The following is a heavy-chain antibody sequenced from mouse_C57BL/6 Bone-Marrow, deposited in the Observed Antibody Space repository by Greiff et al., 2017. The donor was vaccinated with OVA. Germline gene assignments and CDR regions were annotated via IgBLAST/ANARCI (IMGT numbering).Heavy chain of an antibody. D-gene: IGHD4-1*01. V-gene: IGHV5-9-1*02. Sequence: EVMLVESGEGLVKPGGSLKLSCAASGFTFSSYAMSWVRQTPEKRLEWVAYISRGGDYIYYADTVKGRFTISRDNARNTLYLQMSSLKSEDTAMYYCTRTGKNWPFDYWGQGTTLTVSS. CDR2: ISRGGDYI. CDR1: GFTFSSYA. J-gene: IGHJ2*01. CDR3: TRTGKNWPFDY.